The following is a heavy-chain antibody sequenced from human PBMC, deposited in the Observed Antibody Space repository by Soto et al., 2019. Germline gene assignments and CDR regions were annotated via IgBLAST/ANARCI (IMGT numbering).Heavy chain of an antibody. Sequence: ASVKVSCKASGYTFSNYGISWVRQGPGQGLEWMGWTSGYNGNTHYEEKVQDRIKMTTDTSTSTTYLELRSLRSDDTAVYFCARDPGFGFGYSYAFAMDVWGQGTRVTVSS. CDR3: ARDPGFGFGYSYAFAMDV. V-gene: IGHV1-18*01. CDR2: TSGYNGNT. CDR1: GYTFSNYG. D-gene: IGHD5-18*01. J-gene: IGHJ6*02.